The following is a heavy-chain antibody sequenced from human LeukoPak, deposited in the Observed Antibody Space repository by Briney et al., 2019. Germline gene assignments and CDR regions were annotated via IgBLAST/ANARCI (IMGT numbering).Heavy chain of an antibody. CDR2: ISSSSSYI. CDR1: GFTFSSYS. V-gene: IGHV3-21*01. Sequence: GGSLRLSCAASGFTFSSYSMNWVRQAPGKGLEWVSSISSSSSYIYYADSVKGRFTISRDNAKNSLYLQMNSLRAEDTAVYYCARGGISSGKNYYYMDVWGKGTTVTVSS. CDR3: ARGGISSGKNYYYMDV. D-gene: IGHD1-1*01. J-gene: IGHJ6*03.